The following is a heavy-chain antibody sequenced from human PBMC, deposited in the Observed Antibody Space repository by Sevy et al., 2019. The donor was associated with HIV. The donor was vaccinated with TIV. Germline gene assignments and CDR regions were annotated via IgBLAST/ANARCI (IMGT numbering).Heavy chain of an antibody. V-gene: IGHV3-21*01. Sequence: GGSLRLSCAASGFTFSSYSMNWVRQAPGKGLEWASSISSSSSYIYYADSVKGRFTISRDNAKNSLYLQMNSLRAEDTAVYYCARGLYSSGAFDIWGQGTMVTVSS. D-gene: IGHD6-19*01. CDR1: GFTFSSYS. CDR3: ARGLYSSGAFDI. CDR2: ISSSSSYI. J-gene: IGHJ3*02.